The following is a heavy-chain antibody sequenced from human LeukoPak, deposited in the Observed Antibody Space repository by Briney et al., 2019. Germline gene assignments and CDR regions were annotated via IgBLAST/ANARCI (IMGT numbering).Heavy chain of an antibody. V-gene: IGHV1-2*02. J-gene: IGHJ6*03. D-gene: IGHD5-18*01. Sequence: ASVKVSCKASGYTFTGYYMHWVRQAPGQGLEWMGWINPNSGGTNYAQKFQGRVTMTRDTSISTAYMELSRLRSDDTAVYCCARTTEGGYSYGYFYYYYMDVWGKGTTVTISS. CDR2: INPNSGGT. CDR1: GYTFTGYY. CDR3: ARTTEGGYSYGYFYYYYMDV.